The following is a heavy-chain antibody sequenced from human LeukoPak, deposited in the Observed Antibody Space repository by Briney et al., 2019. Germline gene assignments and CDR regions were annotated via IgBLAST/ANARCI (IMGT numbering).Heavy chain of an antibody. CDR2: IYYSGST. D-gene: IGHD3-10*01. V-gene: IGHV4-59*01. Sequence: SETLSLTRTVSGGSISSYYWSWIRQPPGKGLEWIGYIYYSGSTNYNPSLKSRVTISVDTSKNQFSLKLSSVTAADTAVYYCARGTYYYSSWGQGTLVTVSS. J-gene: IGHJ4*02. CDR1: GGSISSYY. CDR3: ARGTYYYSS.